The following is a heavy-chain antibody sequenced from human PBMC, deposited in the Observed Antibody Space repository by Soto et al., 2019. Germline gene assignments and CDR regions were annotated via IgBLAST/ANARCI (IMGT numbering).Heavy chain of an antibody. CDR2: IIPIFGTA. CDR1: GGTFSTYA. CDR3: ARAAYSYGTAYLSYYYGMDV. V-gene: IGHV1-69*13. Sequence: GASVKVFCKASGGTFSTYAISWVRQAPGQGLEWVGGIIPIFGTANYAQKFQGRVTITADESTSTAYMELSSLRSEDTAVYYCARAAYSYGTAYLSYYYGMDVWGQGTTVTVS. J-gene: IGHJ6*02. D-gene: IGHD5-18*01.